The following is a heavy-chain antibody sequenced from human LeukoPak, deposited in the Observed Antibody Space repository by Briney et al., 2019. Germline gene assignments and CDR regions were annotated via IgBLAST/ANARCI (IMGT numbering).Heavy chain of an antibody. V-gene: IGHV4-34*01. CDR3: ARGNAAARSWFWRGGYFDY. Sequence: SETLSLTCXXYGGSFSGYYWSWIRQPPGKGLEWIGEINHSGSTNYNPSLKSRVTISVDTSKNQFSLKLSSVTAADTAVYYCARGNAAARSWFWRGGYFDYWGQGTLVTVSS. CDR1: GGSFSGYY. D-gene: IGHD6-13*01. CDR2: INHSGST. J-gene: IGHJ4*02.